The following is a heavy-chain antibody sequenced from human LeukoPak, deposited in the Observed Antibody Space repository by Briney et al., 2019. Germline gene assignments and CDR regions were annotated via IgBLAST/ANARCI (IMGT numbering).Heavy chain of an antibody. J-gene: IGHJ6*03. D-gene: IGHD3-16*01. CDR2: ISSSSGTI. CDR1: GFTFSTYN. V-gene: IGHV3-48*01. CDR3: ARRSEFGVLYYMDV. Sequence: GGSLRLSCAASGFTFSTYNMNWVRQAPGKGLEWVSYISSSSGTIYYADSVKGRFTISRDNAKNSLYLQMNSLRAEDTALYYCARRSEFGVLYYMDVWGKGTTVTVSS.